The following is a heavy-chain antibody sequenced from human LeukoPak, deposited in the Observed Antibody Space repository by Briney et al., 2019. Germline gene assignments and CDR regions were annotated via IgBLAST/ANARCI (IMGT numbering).Heavy chain of an antibody. J-gene: IGHJ4*02. Sequence: GGSLRLSCAASGFTFSSYSMNWIRQAPGKGLEWVSYISSTSSTTHYADSVKGRFTISRDNSKNTLYLQMNSLRAEDTAVYYCARARQTGGFFDYWGQGTLVTVSS. CDR3: ARARQTGGFFDY. CDR1: GFTFSSYS. CDR2: ISSTSSTT. V-gene: IGHV3-48*01. D-gene: IGHD3-16*01.